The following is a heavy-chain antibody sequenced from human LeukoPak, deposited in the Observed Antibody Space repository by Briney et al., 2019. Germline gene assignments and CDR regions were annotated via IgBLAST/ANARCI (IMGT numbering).Heavy chain of an antibody. CDR3: ARLAVFPL. Sequence: ASVKVSCKASGYTFIDYYIYWMRQAPGQGLEWMGWINPTSGGTNYAQKFQGRVTMTRDTSISTAYKELSGLRSDDTAVYYCARLAVFPLWGQGTLVTVSS. J-gene: IGHJ4*02. D-gene: IGHD3-3*01. CDR1: GYTFIDYY. V-gene: IGHV1-2*02. CDR2: INPTSGGT.